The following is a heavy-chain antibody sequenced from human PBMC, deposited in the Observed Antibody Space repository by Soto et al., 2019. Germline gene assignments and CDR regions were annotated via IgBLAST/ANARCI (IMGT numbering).Heavy chain of an antibody. CDR2: ISAYNGNT. CDR3: AREKYYDFWSGKTSYYYYGMDV. Sequence: ASVKVSRKASGYTFTSYGISWLRQAPGQGLEWMGWISAYNGNTNYAQKLQGRVTMTTDTSTSTAYMELRSLRSDDTAVYYCAREKYYDFWSGKTSYYYYGMDVWGQGTTVTVSS. CDR1: GYTFTSYG. D-gene: IGHD3-3*01. V-gene: IGHV1-18*01. J-gene: IGHJ6*02.